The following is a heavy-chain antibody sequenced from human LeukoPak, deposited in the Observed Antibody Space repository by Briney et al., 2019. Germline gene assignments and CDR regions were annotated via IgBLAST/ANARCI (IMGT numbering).Heavy chain of an antibody. D-gene: IGHD6-13*01. CDR1: GYSISSGYY. V-gene: IGHV4-38-2*02. CDR3: AREGYYSSSWPASDY. J-gene: IGHJ4*02. Sequence: SETLSLTCAASGYSISSGYYWGWIRQPPGKGLEWIGSIYHSGSTYYNPSLKSRVTISVDTSKNQFSLKLSSVTAADTAVYYCAREGYYSSSWPASDYWGQGTLVTVSS. CDR2: IYHSGST.